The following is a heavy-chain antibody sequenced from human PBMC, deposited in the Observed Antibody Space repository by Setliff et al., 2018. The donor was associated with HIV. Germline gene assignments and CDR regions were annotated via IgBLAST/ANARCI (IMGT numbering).Heavy chain of an antibody. J-gene: IGHJ3*02. CDR1: GYSFTNSW. CDR3: ARGATGNLEALDI. V-gene: IGHV5-51*01. Sequence: GESLKISCKGSGYSFTNSWIGWVRQMPGKGLEWMGIIYPGDSDAKYNPSFQGQVTISADKSISTAYLQWSNPKASDTAMYYCARGATGNLEALDIWGQGTMVTVS. D-gene: IGHD6-13*01. CDR2: IYPGDSDA.